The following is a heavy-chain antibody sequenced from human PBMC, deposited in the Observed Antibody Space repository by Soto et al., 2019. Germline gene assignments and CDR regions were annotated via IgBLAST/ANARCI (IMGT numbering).Heavy chain of an antibody. D-gene: IGHD6-13*01. Sequence: EVQLLESGGGLVQPGGSLRLSCAASGFTFSSYAMSWVRQAPGKGLEWVSAISGSGGSTYYADSVKGRFTISRDNSKNTLYLQMNSLRAEDTAVYYCAKDFGGSYSSSWYARKDYYYGMDVWGQGTTVTVSS. J-gene: IGHJ6*02. V-gene: IGHV3-23*01. CDR2: ISGSGGST. CDR1: GFTFSSYA. CDR3: AKDFGGSYSSSWYARKDYYYGMDV.